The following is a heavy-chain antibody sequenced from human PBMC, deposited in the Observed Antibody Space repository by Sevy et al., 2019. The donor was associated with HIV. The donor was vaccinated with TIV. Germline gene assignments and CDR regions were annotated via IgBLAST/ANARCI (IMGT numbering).Heavy chain of an antibody. Sequence: ASVKVSCKASGYTFTSYGISWVRQAPGQGLEWMGWISVYNGNANYAQKFQGRVTMTTDTSTSTAYMELASLRSDDTAVYYCARESDFPDYFDYWGQGTLVTVSS. J-gene: IGHJ4*02. CDR1: GYTFTSYG. D-gene: IGHD3-3*01. CDR2: ISVYNGNA. V-gene: IGHV1-18*01. CDR3: ARESDFPDYFDY.